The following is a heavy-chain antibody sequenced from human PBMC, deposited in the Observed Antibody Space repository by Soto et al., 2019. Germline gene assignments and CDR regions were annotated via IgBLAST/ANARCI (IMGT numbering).Heavy chain of an antibody. CDR1: GFTFSSYA. J-gene: IGHJ4*02. Sequence: EVQLLESGGGLVQPGGSLRLSCAASGFTFSSYAMTWVRQAPGKGLEWVSAMSGNGGGTYYADSVKGRFTISRDYSKNTVHLQMNSLRAEDTAVYYCAKVATLITMVRGVYFDHWGQGTLVTVSA. V-gene: IGHV3-23*01. CDR3: AKVATLITMVRGVYFDH. CDR2: MSGNGGGT. D-gene: IGHD3-10*01.